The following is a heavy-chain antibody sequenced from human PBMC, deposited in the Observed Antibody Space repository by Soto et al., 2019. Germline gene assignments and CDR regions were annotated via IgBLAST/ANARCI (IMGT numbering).Heavy chain of an antibody. J-gene: IGHJ4*02. V-gene: IGHV3-23*01. D-gene: IGHD2-21*01. Sequence: EVQLLESGGGLVQPGGSLRVSCATSGFTFKNFVMSWVRQAPWKGMEWVAAIRASGEQTFYADSVKGRFTIARDNSKNMLFLLMNSLIDDDTDLYFCAQDRGWGVVSPSHDSWGQGTLVTVSS. CDR1: GFTFKNFV. CDR3: AQDRGWGVVSPSHDS. CDR2: IRASGEQT.